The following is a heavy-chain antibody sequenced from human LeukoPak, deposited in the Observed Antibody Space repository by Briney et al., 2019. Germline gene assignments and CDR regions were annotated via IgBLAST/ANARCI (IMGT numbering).Heavy chain of an antibody. V-gene: IGHV3-23*01. CDR1: GFSFNNYA. J-gene: IGHJ4*02. D-gene: IGHD2-21*02. CDR2: ISGSGDNT. CDR3: AKDRGVTPIPFDY. Sequence: GGSLRLSCAAFGFSFNNYAMSWVRQAPGKGLEWVSAISGSGDNTYYADSVKGRFTISRDISKNRLYLQMNSLRAEDRAIYYCAKDRGVTPIPFDYWGQGTLVTVSS.